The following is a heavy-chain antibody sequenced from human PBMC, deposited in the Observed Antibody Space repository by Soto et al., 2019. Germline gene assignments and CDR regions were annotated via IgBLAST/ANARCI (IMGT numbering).Heavy chain of an antibody. CDR3: EREAGEKVATTRPYYFDD. CDR2: INHSGST. D-gene: IGHD5-12*01. J-gene: IGHJ4*02. Sequence: SETLSLTCAVYGGSFSGYYWSWIRQPPGKGLEWIGEINHSGSTNYNPSLKSRVTISVDTSKNQFSLKLSSVTAADTAVYYCEREAGEKVATTRPYYFDDSGQGTLVTVSS. V-gene: IGHV4-34*01. CDR1: GGSFSGYY.